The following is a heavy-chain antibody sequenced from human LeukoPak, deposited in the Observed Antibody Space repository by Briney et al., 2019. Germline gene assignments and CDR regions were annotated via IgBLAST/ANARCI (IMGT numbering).Heavy chain of an antibody. Sequence: GGSLRLSCAASGFTFSDYGMHWVRQAPGKGLEWVAFIRYDGSNKYYADSVKGRFTISRDNSKNTLYLQMNSLRAEDTAVYYCAKGLDYDILTGDAFDIWGQGTMVTVSS. CDR3: AKGLDYDILTGDAFDI. CDR2: IRYDGSNK. J-gene: IGHJ3*02. CDR1: GFTFSDYG. D-gene: IGHD3-9*01. V-gene: IGHV3-30*02.